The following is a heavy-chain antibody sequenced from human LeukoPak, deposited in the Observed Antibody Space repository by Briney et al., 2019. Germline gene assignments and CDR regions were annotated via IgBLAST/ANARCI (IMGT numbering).Heavy chain of an antibody. Sequence: SGGSLRLSCAASGFTFSSYSMNWVRQAPGKGLEWVSSISSSSSYIYYADSVKGRFTISRDNAKNSLYLQMNSLRAEDTAVYYCARDIYDSSGYYSAAFDYWGQGTLVTVSS. J-gene: IGHJ4*02. CDR3: ARDIYDSSGYYSAAFDY. CDR1: GFTFSSYS. D-gene: IGHD3-22*01. V-gene: IGHV3-21*01. CDR2: ISSSSSYI.